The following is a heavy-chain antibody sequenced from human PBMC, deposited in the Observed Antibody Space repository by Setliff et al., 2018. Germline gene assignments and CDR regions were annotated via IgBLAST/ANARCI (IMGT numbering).Heavy chain of an antibody. D-gene: IGHD4-17*01. J-gene: IGHJ4*02. CDR1: GYTFTSYD. V-gene: IGHV1-8*01. CDR3: ARGDYGDYGEGEAAY. CDR2: MNPNSGNT. Sequence: GASVKVSCKASGYTFTSYDINGVRQATGQGLEWMGWMNPNSGNTGYAQKFQGRVTMTRNTSISTAYMELSSLRSEDTAVYYCARGDYGDYGEGEAAYWGQGTLVTVSS.